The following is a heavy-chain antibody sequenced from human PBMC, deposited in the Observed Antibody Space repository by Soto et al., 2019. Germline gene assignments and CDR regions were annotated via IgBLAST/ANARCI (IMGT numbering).Heavy chain of an antibody. CDR2: IYSGGTT. Sequence: EVQLVESAGGLVQPGGSLRLSCTASGFTASSNYMSWVRQAPGKGLEWVSVIYSGGTTYYADSVKGRLTISRDNSKNTLYLQMNSLRAEDTAVYYCARGGSASGGYYYYVMDVWGQGTTVTVS. J-gene: IGHJ6*02. V-gene: IGHV3-66*01. CDR1: GFTASSNY. D-gene: IGHD3-16*01. CDR3: ARGGSASGGYYYYVMDV.